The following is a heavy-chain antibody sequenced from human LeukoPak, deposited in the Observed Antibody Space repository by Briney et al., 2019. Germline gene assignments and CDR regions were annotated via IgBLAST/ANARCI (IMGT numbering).Heavy chain of an antibody. Sequence: SETLSLTCTISGGSVSDYYWSWIRQSPGKGLEWIGYIYYTGSTTYNPSLKSRVTMSADTSKNQFSLKLNSVTAADTAVYFCARMSTSGPFFDYWGQGTLVTVSS. D-gene: IGHD5/OR15-5a*01. V-gene: IGHV4-59*02. CDR2: IYYTGST. CDR3: ARMSTSGPFFDY. J-gene: IGHJ4*02. CDR1: GGSVSDYY.